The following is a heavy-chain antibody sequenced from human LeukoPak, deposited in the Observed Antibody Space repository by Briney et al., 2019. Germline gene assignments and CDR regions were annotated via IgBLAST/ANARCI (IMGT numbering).Heavy chain of an antibody. CDR2: IVVGSGNT. Sequence: ASVKVSCKASGFTFTSFAMQWVRQARGQRLEWIGWIVVGSGNTNYAQRFQERVTITRDMSTSTAYMELSSLRSEDTAVYYCAAETYYYDSSGYPSLDYWGQGTLVTVSS. CDR3: AAETYYYDSSGYPSLDY. V-gene: IGHV1-58*02. D-gene: IGHD3-22*01. CDR1: GFTFTSFA. J-gene: IGHJ4*02.